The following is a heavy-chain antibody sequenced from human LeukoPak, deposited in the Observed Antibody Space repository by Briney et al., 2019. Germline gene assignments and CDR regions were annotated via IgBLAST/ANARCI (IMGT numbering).Heavy chain of an antibody. CDR3: GKDLIGLAPGTAMVKWGPYFDY. J-gene: IGHJ4*02. D-gene: IGHD5-18*01. V-gene: IGHV3-23*01. CDR2: ISGSGGST. CDR1: GFTFSSYA. Sequence: GGSLRLSCAASGFTFSSYAMSWVRQAPGKGLEWVSAISGSGGSTYYADSVKGRFTISRDNSKNTLYLQMDSLRAEDTALYYCGKDLIGLAPGTAMVKWGPYFDYWGQGTLVTVSS.